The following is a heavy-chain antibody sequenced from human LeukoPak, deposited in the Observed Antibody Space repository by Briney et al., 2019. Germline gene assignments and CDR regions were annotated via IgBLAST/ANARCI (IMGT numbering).Heavy chain of an antibody. CDR2: IYPGDSDT. Sequence: GASLKISCKGSGYSFTSYWIGWVRQMPGKGLEWMGIIYPGDSDTRYSPSFQGQVTISADRSITTAYLQWSSLRASDTAMYYCGRNHGGSEYALDIWGKGTMVTVSS. J-gene: IGHJ3*02. CDR1: GYSFTSYW. CDR3: GRNHGGSEYALDI. V-gene: IGHV5-51*01. D-gene: IGHD3-16*01.